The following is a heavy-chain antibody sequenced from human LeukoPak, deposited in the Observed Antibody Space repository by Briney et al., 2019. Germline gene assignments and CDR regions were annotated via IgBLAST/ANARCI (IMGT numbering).Heavy chain of an antibody. V-gene: IGHV3-23*01. CDR3: VGLGENY. CDR1: GFTFSNYA. J-gene: IGHJ4*02. Sequence: GGSLRLSCAASGFTFSNYAMSWVRQAPGKGLEWVSAISGSGGSTFYADSVKGRFTISRDNAKNSLYLQMNSLRAEDTAVYYCVGLGENYWGQGTLVTVSS. CDR2: ISGSGGST. D-gene: IGHD3-10*01.